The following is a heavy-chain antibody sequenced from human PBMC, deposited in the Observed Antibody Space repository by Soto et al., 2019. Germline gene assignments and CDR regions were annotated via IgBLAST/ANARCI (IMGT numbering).Heavy chain of an antibody. CDR3: AKAVHGNSPRPAY. Sequence: EVQLLESGGGLVQPGGSLRLSCAASGFTFSSYAMIWVRQPPGKGLEWVSVISASDGNTYYADSVKGRFTISRDNSKNKLYLQVNSLRAEDTAVYYCAKAVHGNSPRPAYWGQGTLVTVSS. J-gene: IGHJ4*02. CDR2: ISASDGNT. V-gene: IGHV3-23*01. D-gene: IGHD4-4*01. CDR1: GFTFSSYA.